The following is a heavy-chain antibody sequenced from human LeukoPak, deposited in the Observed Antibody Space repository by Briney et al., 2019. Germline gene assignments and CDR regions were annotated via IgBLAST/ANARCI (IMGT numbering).Heavy chain of an antibody. CDR2: INSISTT. Sequence: GGSLRLSCAASGFTFSPYSINWIRQAPGKGLEWVSYINSISTTYYADSVEGRPTISRDNAKNSVYLQLNSLRVEDTAVYYCARSVEGSFDYWGQGTLVTVSS. CDR1: GFTFSPYS. D-gene: IGHD6-19*01. V-gene: IGHV3-48*01. CDR3: ARSVEGSFDY. J-gene: IGHJ4*02.